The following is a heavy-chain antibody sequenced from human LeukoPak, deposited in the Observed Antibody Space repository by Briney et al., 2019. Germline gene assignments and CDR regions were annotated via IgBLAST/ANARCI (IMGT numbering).Heavy chain of an antibody. V-gene: IGHV4-39*07. CDR3: AGNEIAAAGSFRIDY. D-gene: IGHD6-13*01. CDR2: IYYSGST. Sequence: SETLSLTCTVSGGSIRSSSYYWGWIRQPPGKGLEWIGSIYYSGSTYYKSSLKSRVTISVDTSKSQFSLKLSSVTAADTAVYYCAGNEIAAAGSFRIDYWGQGTLVTVSS. CDR1: GGSIRSSSYY. J-gene: IGHJ4*02.